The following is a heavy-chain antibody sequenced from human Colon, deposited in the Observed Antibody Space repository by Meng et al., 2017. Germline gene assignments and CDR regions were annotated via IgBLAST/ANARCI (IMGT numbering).Heavy chain of an antibody. CDR3: ARGGELWPQG. V-gene: IGHV4-59*01. Sequence: QVQLQESGPGLVRPSVTLSLSCTVSGSVISSYCWNWIRQSPRKGLEWIGSLCYSGSPNYNPSLKSRVTISVVTSKKISLTLTSVTPDDTAVYYCARGGELWPQGWGQGSLVTVSS. D-gene: IGHD1-7*01. CDR2: LCYSGSP. J-gene: IGHJ4*02. CDR1: GSVISSYC.